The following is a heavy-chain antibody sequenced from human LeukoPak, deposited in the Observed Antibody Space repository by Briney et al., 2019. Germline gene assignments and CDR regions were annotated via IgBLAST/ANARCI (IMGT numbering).Heavy chain of an antibody. CDR1: GFTFSSYA. CDR3: AKSGYNRFDY. CDR2: FSGSGGDT. V-gene: IGHV3-23*01. D-gene: IGHD5-24*01. Sequence: GGSLRLSCAASGFTFSSYAMSWVRQAPGKGLEWVSAFSGSGGDTYYADSVKGRFTISRDNSKNTLYLQMNSMRAEDTAVYYCAKSGYNRFDYWGQGTLVTVSS. J-gene: IGHJ4*02.